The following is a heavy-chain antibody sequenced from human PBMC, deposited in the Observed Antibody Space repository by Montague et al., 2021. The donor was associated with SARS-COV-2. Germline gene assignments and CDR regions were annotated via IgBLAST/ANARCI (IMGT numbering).Heavy chain of an antibody. V-gene: IGHV4-34*12. J-gene: IGHJ3*02. D-gene: IGHD4-17*01. CDR2: VIHSGTT. CDR1: GASFSGYY. Sequence: SETLSLTCHVYGASFSGYYWSWVRQSPGKGLEWIGEVIHSGTTNYNPSLKGRVAIYVDTSKNQFSLKLTSVTAADTAIYYCARQYGDYSDNAFTIWGQGTMVIVSS. CDR3: ARQYGDYSDNAFTI.